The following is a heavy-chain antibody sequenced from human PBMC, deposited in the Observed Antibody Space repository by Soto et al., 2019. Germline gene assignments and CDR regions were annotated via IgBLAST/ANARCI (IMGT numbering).Heavy chain of an antibody. D-gene: IGHD3-9*01. V-gene: IGHV1-58*02. CDR2: IVVGSGNT. CDR3: AADYYDILTGYYMAPHY. Sequence: SVKVSCKASGFTFTSSAMQWVRQARGQRLEWIGWIVVGSGNTNYAQKFQERVTITRDMSTSTAYMELSSLRSEDTAVYYCAADYYDILTGYYMAPHYWGQGTLVTVSS. CDR1: GFTFTSSA. J-gene: IGHJ4*02.